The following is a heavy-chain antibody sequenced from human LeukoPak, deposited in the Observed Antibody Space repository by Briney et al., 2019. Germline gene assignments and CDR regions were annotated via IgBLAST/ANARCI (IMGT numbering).Heavy chain of an antibody. J-gene: IGHJ4*02. V-gene: IGHV3-9*01. CDR1: GFTFDDYA. CDR3: AKDIVRSNIVVVPAGFDY. CDR2: ISWNSGSI. Sequence: GGSLRLSCAASGFTFDDYAMHWVRQAPAKGLEWVSGISWNSGSIGYADSVKGRFTISSDNAKNSLYLQMNSLRAEDTALYYCAKDIVRSNIVVVPAGFDYWGQGTLVTVSS. D-gene: IGHD2-2*01.